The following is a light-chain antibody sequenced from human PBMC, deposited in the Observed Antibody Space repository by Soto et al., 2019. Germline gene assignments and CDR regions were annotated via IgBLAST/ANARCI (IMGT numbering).Light chain of an antibody. J-gene: IGKJ2*01. CDR3: QQSDSYLYT. CDR2: AAS. Sequence: DIQLTQSPSSLSASLRDRVTITCRASESISNYLNWYQKKPGKAPQLLIYAASILQSGVPPRFSGSGSGTDFTLTISSVQPEDFATYVCQQSDSYLYTFGQGTKLEIK. CDR1: ESISNY. V-gene: IGKV1-39*01.